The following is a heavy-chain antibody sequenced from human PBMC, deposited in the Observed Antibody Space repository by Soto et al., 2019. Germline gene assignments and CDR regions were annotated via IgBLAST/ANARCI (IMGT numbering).Heavy chain of an antibody. V-gene: IGHV1-8*01. CDR1: GYTFTSYD. D-gene: IGHD1-26*01. J-gene: IGHJ4*02. CDR3: ARGPRNGSFFDY. Sequence: ASVKVSCKASGYTFTSYDINWVRQATGQGLEWMGWMNPDSGNTGYAQKFQGRVTMTRNTSISTAYMELSSLRSEDTAVYYCARGPRNGSFFDYWGQGTLVTVSS. CDR2: MNPDSGNT.